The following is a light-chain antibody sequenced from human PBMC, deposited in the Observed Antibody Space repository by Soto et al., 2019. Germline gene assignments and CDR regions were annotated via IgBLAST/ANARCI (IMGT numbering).Light chain of an antibody. V-gene: IGLV9-49*01. CDR3: GADHGSGSNFPHVV. J-gene: IGLJ2*01. CDR1: SGYSNYK. Sequence: QAVLTQPPSASASLGASVTLTCTLSSGYSNYKVDWYQQRPGKGPRFVMRVGTGGIVGSKGDGIPDRFSVLGSGLNRYPTIKNIQEEDESDYHCGADHGSGSNFPHVVFGGGTKLTVL. CDR2: VGTGGIVG.